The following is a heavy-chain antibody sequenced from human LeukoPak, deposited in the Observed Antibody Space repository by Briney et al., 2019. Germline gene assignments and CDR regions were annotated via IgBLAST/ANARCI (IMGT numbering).Heavy chain of an antibody. CDR3: ARGEAARQVYYYYYMDV. CDR2: IIPIFGTA. J-gene: IGHJ6*03. Sequence: GASVKVSCKASGGTFSSYAISWVRQAPGQGLEWVGGIIPIFGTANYAQKFQGRVTITTDESTSTAYMELSSLRSEDTAVYYCARGEAARQVYYYYYMDVWGKGTTVTVSS. CDR1: GGTFSSYA. V-gene: IGHV1-69*05. D-gene: IGHD6-6*01.